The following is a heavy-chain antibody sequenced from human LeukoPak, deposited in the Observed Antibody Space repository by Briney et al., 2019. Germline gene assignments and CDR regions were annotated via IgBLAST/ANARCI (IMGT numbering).Heavy chain of an antibody. J-gene: IGHJ4*02. V-gene: IGHV4-61*01. CDR1: GASVSSGSYY. CDR3: AKEGFDS. Sequence: SETLSLTCNVSGASVSSGSYYWSWIRQPPGKGLEWIGYIYYSGSTNYNPSLKSRVTISVDTSKNQFSLKLSSVTAADTAVYYCAKEGFDSWGQGTLVTVSS. CDR2: IYYSGST.